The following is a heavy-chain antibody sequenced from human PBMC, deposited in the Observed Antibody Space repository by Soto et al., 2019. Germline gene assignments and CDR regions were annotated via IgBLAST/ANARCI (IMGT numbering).Heavy chain of an antibody. J-gene: IGHJ6*02. CDR1: GYTFTSYG. D-gene: IGHD2-2*01. V-gene: IGHV1-69*13. CDR2: IIPIFDTA. Sequence: SVKVSCKASGYTFTSYGISWVRQAPGQGLEWMGGIIPIFDTANYAQKFQGRVTITADESTSTAYMELSSLRSEDTAVYYCARHDCISSSCYYYYYYGMDVWGQGTTVTVSS. CDR3: ARHDCISSSCYYYYYYGMDV.